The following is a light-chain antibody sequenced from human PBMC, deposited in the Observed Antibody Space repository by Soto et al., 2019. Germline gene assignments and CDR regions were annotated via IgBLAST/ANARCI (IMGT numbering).Light chain of an antibody. CDR1: SSDVGGYNY. CDR2: DVS. V-gene: IGLV2-14*01. CDR3: CSYTSTNSLI. Sequence: QSALTQPASVSGSPGQSSTISCTGTSSDVGGYNYVCWYQQHPGKAPKLVIYDVSNRPSGVSTRLSGSKSGNTASLTISGLQAEDEADYYCCSYTSTNSLIFGGGTKLTVL. J-gene: IGLJ2*01.